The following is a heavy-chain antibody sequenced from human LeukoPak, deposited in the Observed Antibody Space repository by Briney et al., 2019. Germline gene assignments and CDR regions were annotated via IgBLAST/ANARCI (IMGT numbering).Heavy chain of an antibody. J-gene: IGHJ4*02. V-gene: IGHV4-34*01. Sequence: PSETLSLTCAVYGGSFSGYYWSWIRQPPGKGLEWIGEINHSGSTNYNPSLKSRVTISVDTSKNQFSLKLSSVTAADTAVYYCARGPYKTGYDFWSGYSVDYWGQGTLVTVSS. CDR3: ARGPYKTGYDFWSGYSVDY. CDR2: INHSGST. CDR1: GGSFSGYY. D-gene: IGHD3-3*01.